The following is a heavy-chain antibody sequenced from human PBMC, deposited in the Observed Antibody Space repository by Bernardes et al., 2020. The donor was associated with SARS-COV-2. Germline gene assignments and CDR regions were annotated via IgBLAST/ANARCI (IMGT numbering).Heavy chain of an antibody. V-gene: IGHV1-2*02. D-gene: IGHD6-13*01. Sequence: ASVKVSCKASGYTFTGYYMHWVRQAPGQGLEWMGWINTNSGGTNYAQKFQGSVTMTRDTSISTAYMELSRLRSDDTAVYYCAREGIAAGGRGWFDPWGQGTLVTVSS. CDR2: INTNSGGT. J-gene: IGHJ5*02. CDR1: GYTFTGYY. CDR3: AREGIAAGGRGWFDP.